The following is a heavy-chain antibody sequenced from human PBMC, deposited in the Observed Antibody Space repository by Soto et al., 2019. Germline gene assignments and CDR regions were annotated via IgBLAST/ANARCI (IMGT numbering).Heavy chain of an antibody. J-gene: IGHJ4*02. CDR2: ISSTSIYM. V-gene: IGHV3-21*01. D-gene: IGHD5-12*01. CDR1: GFTFSTYN. CDR3: ARGWLRDPWMY. Sequence: EVQLVESGGGLVKPGGSLRLSCAASGFTFSTYNMNWVRQAPGNGLEWVSSISSTSIYMYYANSLKGRFTISRDNAKNSLYLQMNSLRAEDTAVYYCARGWLRDPWMYWGQGTLVTVSS.